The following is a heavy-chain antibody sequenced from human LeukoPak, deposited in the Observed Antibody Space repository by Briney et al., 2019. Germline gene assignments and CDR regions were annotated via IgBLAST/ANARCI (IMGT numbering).Heavy chain of an antibody. CDR3: ARLKKERFGELFSRLTSTPRYYFDY. CDR1: GFTFSSYS. CDR2: ISSSSSYI. Sequence: PGGSLRLSCAASGFTFSSYSMNWVRQAPGKGLEWVSSISSSSSYIYYADSVKGRFTISRDNAKNSLYLQMNSLRAEDTAVYYCARLKKERFGELFSRLTSTPRYYFDYWGQGTLVTVSS. J-gene: IGHJ4*02. V-gene: IGHV3-21*01. D-gene: IGHD3-10*01.